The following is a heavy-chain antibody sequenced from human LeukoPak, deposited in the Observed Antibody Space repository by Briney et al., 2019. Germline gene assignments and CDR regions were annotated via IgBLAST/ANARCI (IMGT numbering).Heavy chain of an antibody. CDR1: GFTFSSYG. CDR3: AKDRLGGWYYFDY. V-gene: IGHV3-30*18. CDR2: ISYDGSNK. Sequence: GGSLRLSCAASGFTFSSYGMHWVRQAPGKGLEWVAVISYDGSNKYYADSVKGRFTISRDNSKNTLYLQMNSLRAEDTAVYYCAKDRLGGWYYFDYWGQGTLVTVSS. J-gene: IGHJ4*02. D-gene: IGHD6-19*01.